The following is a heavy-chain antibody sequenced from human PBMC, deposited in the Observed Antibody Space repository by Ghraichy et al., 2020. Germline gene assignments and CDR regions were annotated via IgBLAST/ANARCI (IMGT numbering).Heavy chain of an antibody. CDR3: AGSYRGDAFDI. CDR1: GGSFSGYY. D-gene: IGHD1-26*01. V-gene: IGHV4-34*01. CDR2: INHSGST. Sequence: SETLSLTCAVYGGSFSGYYWSWIRQPPGKGLEWIGEINHSGSTNYNPSLKSRVTISVDTSKNQFSLKLSSVTAADTAVYYCAGSYRGDAFDIWGQGTMVTVSS. J-gene: IGHJ3*02.